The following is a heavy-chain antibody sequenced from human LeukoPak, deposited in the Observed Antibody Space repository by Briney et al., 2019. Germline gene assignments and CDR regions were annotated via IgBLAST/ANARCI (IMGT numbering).Heavy chain of an antibody. Sequence: SETLSLTCTVSGGSISSSYYYWGWIRQPPGKGLEWIGSIYYSGSTYYNPSLKSRVTISVDTSKNQFSLKLSSVTAADTAVYYCARGEKITMMYWFDPWGQGTLVTVSS. V-gene: IGHV4-39*07. CDR1: GGSISSSYYY. CDR2: IYYSGST. D-gene: IGHD3-22*01. CDR3: ARGEKITMMYWFDP. J-gene: IGHJ5*02.